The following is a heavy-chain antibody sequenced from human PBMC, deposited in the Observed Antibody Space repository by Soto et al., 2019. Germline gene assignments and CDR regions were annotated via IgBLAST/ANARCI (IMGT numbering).Heavy chain of an antibody. CDR3: ARAGYYYDSSGYSDDAFDI. D-gene: IGHD3-22*01. J-gene: IGHJ3*02. CDR2: IYYSGST. V-gene: IGHV4-31*03. Sequence: SETLSLTCTVSGGSISSGGYYWSWIRQHPGKGLEWIGYIYYSGSTYYNPSLKSRVTISVDTSKNQFSLKLSSVTAADTAVYYCARAGYYYDSSGYSDDAFDIWGQGTMVTVSS. CDR1: GGSISSGGYY.